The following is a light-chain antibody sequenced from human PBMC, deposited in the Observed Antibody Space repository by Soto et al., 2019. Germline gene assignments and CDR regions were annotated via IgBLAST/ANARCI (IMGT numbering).Light chain of an antibody. CDR1: ESIARH. V-gene: IGKV1-39*01. J-gene: IGKJ5*01. CDR2: AAS. CDR3: QQTYTTLSLT. Sequence: DIQMTQSPSSLSASVGDRVTITCRASESIARHINWYQQKPGKAPKLLIYAASSLQNGVPSRFRGGGSRTDFTLTISNLQPEDFATYYCQQTYTTLSLTFGQGTRLEIK.